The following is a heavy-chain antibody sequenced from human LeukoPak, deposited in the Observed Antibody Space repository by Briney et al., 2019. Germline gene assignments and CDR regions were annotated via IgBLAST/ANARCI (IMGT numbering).Heavy chain of an antibody. CDR2: IYYSGST. D-gene: IGHD4-17*01. CDR1: GGSISSGSYC. Sequence: SETLSLTCTVSGGSISSGSYCWSWIRQPAGKGLEWIGYIYYSGSTNYNPSLKSRVTISVDTSKNQFSLKLSSVTAADTAVYYCARGGINTVTNRFDYWGQGTLVTVSS. CDR3: ARGGINTVTNRFDY. J-gene: IGHJ4*02. V-gene: IGHV4-61*10.